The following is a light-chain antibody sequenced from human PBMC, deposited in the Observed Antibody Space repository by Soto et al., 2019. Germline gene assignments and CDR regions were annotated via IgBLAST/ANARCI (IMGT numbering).Light chain of an antibody. CDR1: QGINSF. Sequence: IQLTQSPSSLSASVGDRVTITCRASQGINSFLAWYQQKPGKAPKLLIYGASTLQSGVPSRFSGSASGTDFTLTISSVEPEDFATYYCQQLTNYRFTFGQGTKLQIK. V-gene: IGKV1-9*01. CDR2: GAS. CDR3: QQLTNYRFT. J-gene: IGKJ2*01.